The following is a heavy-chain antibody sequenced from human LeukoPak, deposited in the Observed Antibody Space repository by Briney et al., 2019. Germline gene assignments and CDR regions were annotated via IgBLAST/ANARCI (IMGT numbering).Heavy chain of an antibody. Sequence: SETLSLTCTVSGGSISSYYWSWIRQPPGKGLEWIGYIYYSGSTNYNPSLKSRVTISVDTSKNQFSLKLSSVTAADTAVYYCAKVITIFGVVIIDYWGQGTLVTVSS. D-gene: IGHD3-3*01. J-gene: IGHJ4*02. CDR1: GGSISSYY. CDR3: AKVITIFGVVIIDY. V-gene: IGHV4-59*01. CDR2: IYYSGST.